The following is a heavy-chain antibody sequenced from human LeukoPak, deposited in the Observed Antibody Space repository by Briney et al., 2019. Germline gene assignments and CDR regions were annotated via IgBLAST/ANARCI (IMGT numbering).Heavy chain of an antibody. CDR1: GLTFSNYW. CDR2: IKQDGSEK. CDR3: ARDGFGTGSN. D-gene: IGHD3-16*01. Sequence: GGSLRLSCASSGLTFSNYWMDWVRQAPGKGLEWVANIKQDGSEKNYVDSVKGRFIISRDNAKNSLYLQMNTLRADDTAVYYCARDGFGTGSNWGQGTLVTVSS. J-gene: IGHJ4*02. V-gene: IGHV3-7*03.